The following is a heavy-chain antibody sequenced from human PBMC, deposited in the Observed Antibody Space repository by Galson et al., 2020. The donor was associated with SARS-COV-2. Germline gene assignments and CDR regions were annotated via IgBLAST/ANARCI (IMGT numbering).Heavy chain of an antibody. CDR3: ASYAVSSSWLLAKGGYYYYYGMDV. J-gene: IGHJ6*02. CDR2: INPNSGGT. V-gene: IGHV1-2*02. Sequence: GESLKISCKASGYTFTGYYMHWVRQAPGQGLEWMGWINPNSGGTNYAQKFQGRVTMTRDTSISTAYMELSRLRSDDTAVYYCASYAVSSSWLLAKGGYYYYYGMDVWGQGTTVTVSS. D-gene: IGHD6-13*01. CDR1: GYTFTGYY.